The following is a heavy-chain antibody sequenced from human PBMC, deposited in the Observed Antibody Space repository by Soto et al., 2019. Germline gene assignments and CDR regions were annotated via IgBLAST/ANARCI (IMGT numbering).Heavy chain of an antibody. D-gene: IGHD3-16*01. CDR2: IYYSGST. CDR3: AKAVGELNYFDY. V-gene: IGHV4-59*08. Sequence: SETLSLTCTVSGGSISSYYWSWIRQPPGKGLEWIGYIYYSGSTNYNPSLKSRVTISVDTSKNQFSLKLSSVTAADTAVYYCAKAVGELNYFDYWGQGTLVTVSS. J-gene: IGHJ4*02. CDR1: GGSISSYY.